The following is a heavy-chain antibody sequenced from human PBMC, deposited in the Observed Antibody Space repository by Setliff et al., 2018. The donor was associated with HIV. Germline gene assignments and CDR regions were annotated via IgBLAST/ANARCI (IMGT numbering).Heavy chain of an antibody. V-gene: IGHV4-39*01. Sequence: SETLSLTCTVSGGSISDSRYYWGWIRQPPGKGLEWIGNIYYSGSTYYNPSLKSRVTISVDTSKNQFSLKLSSATAADTAVYYCAGPVEMANREFDYWGQGTLVTVSS. CDR1: GGSISDSRYY. J-gene: IGHJ4*02. D-gene: IGHD1-26*01. CDR2: IYYSGST. CDR3: AGPVEMANREFDY.